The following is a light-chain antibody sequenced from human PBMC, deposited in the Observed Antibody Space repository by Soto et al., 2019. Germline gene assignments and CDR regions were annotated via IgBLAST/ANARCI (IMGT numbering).Light chain of an antibody. CDR2: AAS. J-gene: IGKJ2*01. V-gene: IGKV1-17*03. CDR3: LQPTNYPYP. CDR1: QGISKS. Sequence: DIQMTQSPSVMSASVEDRVTITCRARQGISKSSAWFQQSPWKVPRRQIYAASTLQSGVPSRFSGSGSGTDFTLTITSLQPEDFATYYCLQPTNYPYPFGQGTTLEIK.